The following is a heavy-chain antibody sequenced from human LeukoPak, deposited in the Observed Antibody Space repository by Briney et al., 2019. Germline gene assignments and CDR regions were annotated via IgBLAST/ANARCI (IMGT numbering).Heavy chain of an antibody. Sequence: ASVKVSCKASGYTFTTYDVNWVRQATGQGLEWMGWMDANSGNTGYAQKFQGRVTMTRNTSISTAYMELSSLRSEDTAVYYCARSSDSYGFLDVWGKGTTVTVSS. V-gene: IGHV1-8*01. D-gene: IGHD5-18*01. CDR3: ARSSDSYGFLDV. J-gene: IGHJ6*04. CDR2: MDANSGNT. CDR1: GYTFTTYD.